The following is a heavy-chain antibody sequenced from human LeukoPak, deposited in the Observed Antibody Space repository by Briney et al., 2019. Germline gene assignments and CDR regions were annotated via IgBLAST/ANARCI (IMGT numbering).Heavy chain of an antibody. CDR1: VFTFGIHY. Sequence: SGGSLRLSCATSVFTFGIHYMSWVRQAPGRGPEWISYISGNGGDIAYADSVKGRFTISRDNAKSFLYLQMNSLRVEDTAVYHCVRQAGGAGGQWGKGTLIAVSS. CDR2: ISGNGGDI. J-gene: IGHJ4*02. V-gene: IGHV3/OR16-9*01. D-gene: IGHD1-26*01. CDR3: VRQAGGAGGQ.